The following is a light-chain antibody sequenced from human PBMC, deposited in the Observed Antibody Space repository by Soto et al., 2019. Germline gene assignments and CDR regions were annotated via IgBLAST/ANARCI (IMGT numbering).Light chain of an antibody. J-gene: IGKJ1*01. CDR2: AAS. CDR1: QSISSY. CDR3: QQSYSTPPEWT. Sequence: DIQMTQSPSSLSASVGDRFTITCRASQSISSYLNWYQQKPGKAPKLLIYAASSLQSGVPSRFSGSGSGTDFTLTISSLQPEDFATYYCQQSYSTPPEWTFGQGTKVDI. V-gene: IGKV1-39*01.